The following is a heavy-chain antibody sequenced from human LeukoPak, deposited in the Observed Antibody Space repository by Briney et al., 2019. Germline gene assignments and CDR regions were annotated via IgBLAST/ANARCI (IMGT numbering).Heavy chain of an antibody. CDR2: IKQDGSEK. J-gene: IGHJ4*02. CDR3: ARDSAGNDY. Sequence: PGGSLRLSCAASGFIFSGSEMNWVRQAPGKGLEWVANIKQDGSEKYYVDSVKGRFTISRDNAKNSLYLQMNSLRAEDTAMYYCARDSAGNDYWGQGTLVTVSS. V-gene: IGHV3-7*01. CDR1: GFIFSGSE. D-gene: IGHD6-13*01.